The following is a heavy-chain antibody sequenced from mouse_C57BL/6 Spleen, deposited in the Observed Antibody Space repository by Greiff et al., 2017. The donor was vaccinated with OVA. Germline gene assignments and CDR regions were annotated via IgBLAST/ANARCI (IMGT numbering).Heavy chain of an antibody. CDR2: ISSGSSTI. J-gene: IGHJ2*01. CDR3: AREDYGYYFDY. Sequence: EVMLVESGGGLVKPGGSLKLSCAASGFTFSDYGMHWVRQAPEQGLEWVAYISSGSSTIYYADTVKGRFTISRDNAKNTLFLQMTSLRSEDTAMDYCAREDYGYYFDYWGQGTTLTVSS. CDR1: GFTFSDYG. D-gene: IGHD1-1*01. V-gene: IGHV5-17*01.